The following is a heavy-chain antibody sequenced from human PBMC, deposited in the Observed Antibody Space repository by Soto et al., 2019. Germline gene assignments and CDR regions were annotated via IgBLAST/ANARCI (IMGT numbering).Heavy chain of an antibody. J-gene: IGHJ4*02. CDR2: LHYTGTS. CDR3: TRGGGWLTDY. V-gene: IGHV4-59*01. D-gene: IGHD2-15*01. Sequence: PSETLALSCTVSGGSLSGCYWSWIRQPPGKSLEWIGNLHYTGTSNHNPSLRSRVTMSLDTSTNQFSLKLSSVTAADTAFYYCTRGGGWLTDYWGQGTLVT. CDR1: GGSLSGCY.